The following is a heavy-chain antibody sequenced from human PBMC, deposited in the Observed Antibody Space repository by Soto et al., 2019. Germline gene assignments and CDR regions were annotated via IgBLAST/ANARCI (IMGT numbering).Heavy chain of an antibody. CDR3: AVAAVREILTEQSSGMAV. J-gene: IGHJ6*02. D-gene: IGHD3-10*01. V-gene: IGHV1-69*01. CDR2: IMPTVDSA. Sequence: QVQLVQSGAEVKNPGSSVKVSCKASGGTLSDYAVSWVRQARGQGLEWMGGIMPTVDSANYAQKFQGRLTITADESTSTDNMELSSLTSDDTAIYYCAVAAVREILTEQSSGMAVWSQGTTVTVSS. CDR1: GGTLSDYA.